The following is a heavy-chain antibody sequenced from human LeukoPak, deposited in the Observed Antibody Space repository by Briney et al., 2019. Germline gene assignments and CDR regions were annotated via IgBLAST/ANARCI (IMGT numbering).Heavy chain of an antibody. CDR1: GFIFSNYG. Sequence: GGSLRLSCAASGFIFSNYGMHWVRQAPGKGLEWLAFIRYDGSNKYYVDSVKGRFIISRDNSKNTLYLQMNSLRPEDTAVYYCAKIGYCSSASCLGDTFEIWGQGTMVTVSS. D-gene: IGHD2-2*01. CDR3: AKIGYCSSASCLGDTFEI. CDR2: IRYDGSNK. J-gene: IGHJ3*02. V-gene: IGHV3-30*02.